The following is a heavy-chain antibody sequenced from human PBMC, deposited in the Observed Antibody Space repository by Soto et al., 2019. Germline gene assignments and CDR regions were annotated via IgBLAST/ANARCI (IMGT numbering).Heavy chain of an antibody. D-gene: IGHD6-6*01. J-gene: IGHJ6*02. CDR1: GYSFTGHY. V-gene: IGHV1-2*02. CDR2: VNLNTGGS. CDR3: ARDPSSSLGRVYGMDV. Sequence: QVQHVQSGAEVKKPGDSVKVSCKASGYSFTGHYMYWVRRAPGRSPEWMGWVNLNTGGSDYAQEFQGRVTMTTATSIRTVYLEVTGLKFDDTAIYYCARDPSSSLGRVYGMDVWGQGTAVTVSS.